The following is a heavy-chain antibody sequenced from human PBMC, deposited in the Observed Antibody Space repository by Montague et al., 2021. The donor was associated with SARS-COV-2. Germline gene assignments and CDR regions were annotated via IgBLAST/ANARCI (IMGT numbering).Heavy chain of an antibody. D-gene: IGHD1-26*01. CDR3: AREGEWELQGPRHSSFYFAMDV. J-gene: IGHJ6*02. Sequence: CAISGDSVVGLSRTSDWHTSELQSRSELVCRLYHKKKWYNEYAASVKSRINIIPDTSKNHLSLQVNSVTPEDTAVYYCAREGEWELQGPRHSSFYFAMDVWGQGTSVTVSS. V-gene: IGHV6-1*01. CDR2: LYHKKKWYN. CDR1: GDSVVGLSRT.